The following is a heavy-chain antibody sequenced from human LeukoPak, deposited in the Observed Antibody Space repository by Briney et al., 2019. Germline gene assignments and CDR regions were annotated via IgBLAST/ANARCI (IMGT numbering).Heavy chain of an antibody. CDR1: GGSISSGSYY. J-gene: IGHJ4*02. V-gene: IGHV4-61*02. D-gene: IGHD3-3*01. CDR3: AREGASYYDFWSGYYPYYFDY. CDR2: IYTSGST. Sequence: SQTLSLTCTVSGGSISSGSYYWTWIRQPAGKGLEWIGRIYTSGSTNYNPSLKSRVTISVDTSKNQFSLKLSSVTAADTAVYYCAREGASYYDFWSGYYPYYFDYWDQGTLVTVSS.